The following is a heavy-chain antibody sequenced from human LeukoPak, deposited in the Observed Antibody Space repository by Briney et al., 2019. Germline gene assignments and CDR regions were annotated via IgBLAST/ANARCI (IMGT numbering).Heavy chain of an antibody. J-gene: IGHJ4*02. CDR3: ATTGGSSWYAAFDY. V-gene: IGHV4-34*01. D-gene: IGHD6-13*01. Sequence: SETLSLTCAVYGGSFSGYYWSWIRQPPGKGLEWIGEINHSGSTNYNPSLKSRVTISVDTSKNQFSLKLSSVTAADTAVYYCATTGGSSWYAAFDYWGQGTLVTVSS. CDR2: INHSGST. CDR1: GGSFSGYY.